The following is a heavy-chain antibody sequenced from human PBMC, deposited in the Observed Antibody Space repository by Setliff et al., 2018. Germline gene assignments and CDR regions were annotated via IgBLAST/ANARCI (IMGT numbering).Heavy chain of an antibody. CDR1: GYTFSTYD. Sequence: GASVKVSCKASGYTFSTYDISWVRQAPGQRPECMGWIHAGNGDTKYSQKFQGRVTITRDTSASTVYMELSSLRSEDTAVYYCASAHYYSGYIEYFQYWGQGTLVTVSS. J-gene: IGHJ1*01. D-gene: IGHD5-12*01. V-gene: IGHV1-3*01. CDR2: IHAGNGDT. CDR3: ASAHYYSGYIEYFQY.